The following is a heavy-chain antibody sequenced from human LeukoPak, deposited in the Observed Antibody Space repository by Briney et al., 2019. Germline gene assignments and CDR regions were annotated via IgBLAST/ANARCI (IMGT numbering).Heavy chain of an antibody. Sequence: SETLSLTCAVSGYSISSGYYWGWIRQPPGKGLEWIGSIYHSGSTYYNPSLKSRVTVSLDTSKNQFSLKLSSVTAADTAVYYCARDRGQIGYYYYYYMDVWGKGTTVTVSS. CDR2: IYHSGST. J-gene: IGHJ6*03. CDR3: ARDRGQIGYYYYYYMDV. V-gene: IGHV4-38-2*02. CDR1: GYSISSGYY. D-gene: IGHD3-22*01.